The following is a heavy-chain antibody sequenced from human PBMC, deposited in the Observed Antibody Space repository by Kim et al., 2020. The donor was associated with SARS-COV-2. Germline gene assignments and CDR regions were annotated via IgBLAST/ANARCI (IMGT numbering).Heavy chain of an antibody. D-gene: IGHD4-17*01. J-gene: IGHJ4*02. V-gene: IGHV3-7*01. CDR2: IKQDGSGK. CDR3: AREQGYGDYVPFDY. Sequence: GGSLRLSCAASGFTFSSYLMSWVRQAPGQGLEWVANIKQDGSGKYYVDSVKGRFTISRDNAKNTLYLQMNSLRAEDTAVYYCAREQGYGDYVPFDYWGQGTVVTV. CDR1: GFTFSSYL.